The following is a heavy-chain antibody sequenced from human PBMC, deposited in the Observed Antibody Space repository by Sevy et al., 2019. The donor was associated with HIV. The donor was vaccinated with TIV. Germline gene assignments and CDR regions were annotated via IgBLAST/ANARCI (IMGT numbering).Heavy chain of an antibody. CDR3: ARVRYNYGQKYFDY. D-gene: IGHD5-18*01. CDR2: ISGNDDTI. J-gene: IGHJ4*02. V-gene: IGHV3-11*04. CDR1: GFILSDYY. Sequence: EGSLRLSCAASGFILSDYYMTWVRQAPGKGLEWVSYISGNDDTIYYADSVKGRFTISRDNTKNSLYLQMNSLRAEDTAVYFCARVRYNYGQKYFDYWGQGTLVTVSS.